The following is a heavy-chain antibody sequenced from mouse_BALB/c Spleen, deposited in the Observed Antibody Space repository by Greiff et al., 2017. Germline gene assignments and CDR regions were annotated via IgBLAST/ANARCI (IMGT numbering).Heavy chain of an antibody. CDR2: ISNLAYSI. Sequence: EVHLVESGGGLVQPGGSRKLSCAASGFTFSDYGMAWVRQAPGKGPEWVAFISNLAYSIYYADTVTGRFTISRENAKNTLYLEMSSLRSEDTAMYYCARETTVVATRAMDYWGQGTSVTVSS. J-gene: IGHJ4*01. CDR1: GFTFSDYG. CDR3: ARETTVVATRAMDY. D-gene: IGHD1-1*01. V-gene: IGHV5-15*02.